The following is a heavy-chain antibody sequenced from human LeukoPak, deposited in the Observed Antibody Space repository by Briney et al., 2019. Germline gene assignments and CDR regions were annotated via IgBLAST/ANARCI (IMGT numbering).Heavy chain of an antibody. Sequence: SETLSLTCTVSGGSVSSYYWSWIRQPAGRGLEWIGRISSSGSTNYNPSLRSRVTMSVDTSTNQFSLKLSSVTAADTAVFYCARSAVDTADFDYWGQGTLVTVSS. CDR3: ARSAVDTADFDY. CDR1: GGSVSSYY. CDR2: ISSSGST. V-gene: IGHV4-4*07. D-gene: IGHD3-22*01. J-gene: IGHJ4*02.